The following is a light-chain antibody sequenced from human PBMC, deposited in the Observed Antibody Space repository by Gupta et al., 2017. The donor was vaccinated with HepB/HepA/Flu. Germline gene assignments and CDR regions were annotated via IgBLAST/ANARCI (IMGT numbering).Light chain of an antibody. CDR3: QQSDNTPHT. J-gene: IGKJ2*01. V-gene: IGKV1-39*01. CDR1: QSISTC. CDR2: AAT. Sequence: DIQMTPSPSCLSASVGDRVTITCRASQSISTCLNWYQQKVGKAPKVLIFAATSLASGTPSMCSGGGSGTDGTITISSVQPEDCATYYRQQSDNTPHTFGQGTKLEIK.